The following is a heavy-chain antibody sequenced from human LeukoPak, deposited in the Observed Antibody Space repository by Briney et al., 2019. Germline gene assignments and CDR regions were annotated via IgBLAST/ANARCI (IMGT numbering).Heavy chain of an antibody. CDR1: GYTFTGYY. D-gene: IGHD6-19*01. Sequence: ASVTVSCKAFGYTFTGYYMHWVRQAPGQGLEWMGWINPNSGDTNSAQKFQGRVTMTRDTSNSTAYMEWSRLRSDDTAMYYCARIYSSGWYVGYWGQGTLVTVSS. J-gene: IGHJ4*02. CDR2: INPNSGDT. CDR3: ARIYSSGWYVGY. V-gene: IGHV1-2*02.